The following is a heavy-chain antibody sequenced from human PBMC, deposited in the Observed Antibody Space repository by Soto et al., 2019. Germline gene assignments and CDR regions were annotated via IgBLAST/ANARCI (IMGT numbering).Heavy chain of an antibody. J-gene: IGHJ5*02. V-gene: IGHV4-39*01. D-gene: IGHD3-22*01. CDR2: IYYSGST. Sequence: SETLSLTCTVSGGSISSSSYYWGWIRQPPGKGLEWIGSIYYSGSTYYNPSLKSRVTISVDTSKNQFSLKLSSVTAADTAVYYCARHDREDSRGPYSWFDPWGQGIMVTVSS. CDR3: ARHDREDSRGPYSWFDP. CDR1: GGSISSSSYY.